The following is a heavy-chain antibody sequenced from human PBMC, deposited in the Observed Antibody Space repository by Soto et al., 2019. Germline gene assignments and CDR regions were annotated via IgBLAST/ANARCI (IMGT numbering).Heavy chain of an antibody. CDR3: ARESEDLTSNFDY. V-gene: IGHV3-21*01. CDR1: WFTFGGHS. CDR2: ISSTTNYI. J-gene: IGHJ4*02. Sequence: LRLSNRAAWFTFGGHSGNRVLKAPGKGLEWVSSISSTTNYIYYADSMKGRFTVSRDNAKNSVYLDMNSLSAEDTAVYYCARESEDLTSNFDYWGQGTLVTGSS.